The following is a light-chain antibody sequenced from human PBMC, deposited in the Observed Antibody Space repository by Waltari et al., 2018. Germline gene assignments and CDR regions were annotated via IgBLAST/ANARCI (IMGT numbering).Light chain of an antibody. CDR1: QSINSNH. Sequence: EVVLTQSPGTLSLSPGERATLSCRASQSINSNHLAWYQQKPGQGPRLLIYGASSRATDIPDRFSGSGSGTDFTLTITRLEPEDFAVYYCQQFGRSPTTFGQGTKLEIE. V-gene: IGKV3-20*01. CDR2: GAS. J-gene: IGKJ2*01. CDR3: QQFGRSPTT.